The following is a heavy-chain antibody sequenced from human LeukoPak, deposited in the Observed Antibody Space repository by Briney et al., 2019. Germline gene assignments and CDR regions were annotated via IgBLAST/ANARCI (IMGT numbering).Heavy chain of an antibody. V-gene: IGHV3-21*01. D-gene: IGHD1-26*01. CDR1: GFTFSSYS. J-gene: IGHJ4*02. CDR3: ARDLDRSGYNGY. Sequence: GGSLRLSCAASGFTFSSYSMNWVRQAPGKGLEWVSSISSSSSYIYYADSVKGRFTISRDNAKNSLYLQMNSLRAEDTAVYYCARDLDRSGYNGYWDQGTLVTVSS. CDR2: ISSSSSYI.